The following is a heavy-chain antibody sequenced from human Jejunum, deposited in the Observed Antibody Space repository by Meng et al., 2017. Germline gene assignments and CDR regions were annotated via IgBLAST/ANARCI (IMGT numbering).Heavy chain of an antibody. CDR3: ARAFDESQNYNYFMS. CDR1: GFTFDDYA. Sequence: GGSLRLSCAASGFTFDDYAMTWVRQVPGKGLEWVSGINWSGVRTNYADSVKGRFTISRDNAKNSVYLQMNSLRAEDTAFYYCARAFDESQNYNYFMSWGQGTLVTVSS. CDR2: INWSGVRT. D-gene: IGHD5-24*01. V-gene: IGHV3-20*04. J-gene: IGHJ4*02.